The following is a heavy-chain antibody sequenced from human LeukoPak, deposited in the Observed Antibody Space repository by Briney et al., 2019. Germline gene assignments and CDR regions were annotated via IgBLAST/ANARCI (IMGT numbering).Heavy chain of an antibody. D-gene: IGHD2-21*02. CDR2: VWYDGSNK. V-gene: IGHV3-33*01. Sequence: GGFTRLFSAASGFTFGSYGIQGVRQAPGKGLEGVAGVWYDGSNKYYEDSVKGRFTISRDNSMNTLYLQMNSLRAEDTAVYYCARDSCGGNCYACDPWGQGTLVTVSS. CDR1: GFTFGSYG. J-gene: IGHJ5*02. CDR3: ARDSCGGNCYACDP.